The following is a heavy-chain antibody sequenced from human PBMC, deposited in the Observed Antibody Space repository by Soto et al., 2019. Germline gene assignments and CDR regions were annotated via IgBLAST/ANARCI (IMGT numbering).Heavy chain of an antibody. Sequence: SETLSLTCAVYGGSFSGYYWSWIRQPPGKGLEWIGEINHSGSTNYNPSLKSRFTISVDTSTNQFSLKLSSVTAADTAVYYCATRGGYGGNFDYWGQGTLVTVSS. D-gene: IGHD4-17*01. CDR3: ATRGGYGGNFDY. V-gene: IGHV4-34*01. CDR1: GGSFSGYY. CDR2: INHSGST. J-gene: IGHJ4*02.